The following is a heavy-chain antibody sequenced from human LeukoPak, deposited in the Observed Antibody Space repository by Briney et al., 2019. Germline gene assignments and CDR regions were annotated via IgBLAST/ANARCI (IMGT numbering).Heavy chain of an antibody. CDR2: ISAYNGNT. CDR1: GYTFSNYG. D-gene: IGHD2-21*02. CDR3: ARDPNRVTAIPGY. Sequence: ASVKVSCKASGYTFSNYGINWVRQAPGQGLEWMGWISAYNGNTNYAQKLQGRVTMTTDTSTSTAYMELRRLRSDDTAVYYCARDPNRVTAIPGYWGQGTLVTVSS. J-gene: IGHJ4*02. V-gene: IGHV1-18*01.